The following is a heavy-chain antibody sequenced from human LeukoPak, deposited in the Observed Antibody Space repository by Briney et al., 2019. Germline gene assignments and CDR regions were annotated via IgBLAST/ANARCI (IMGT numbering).Heavy chain of an antibody. CDR1: GFTFDDYA. V-gene: IGHV3-9*01. J-gene: IGHJ6*03. CDR2: ISWNSGSI. Sequence: GGSLRLSCAASGFTFDDYAMRWVRQATGKGLEWVSGISWNSGSIGYADSVKGRFTISRDNAKNSLYLQMNSLRAEDTALYYCAKDIYGHYYYMDVWGKGTTVTVSS. CDR3: AKDIYGHYYYMDV. D-gene: IGHD3-16*01.